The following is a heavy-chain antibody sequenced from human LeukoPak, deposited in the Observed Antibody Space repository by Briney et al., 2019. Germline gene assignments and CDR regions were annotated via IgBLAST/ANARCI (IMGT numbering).Heavy chain of an antibody. V-gene: IGHV3-7*01. CDR3: AAYNLPPDGMGV. CDR2: INGVGSEP. Sequence: GGSLRLSCAASGLTFSNYWMGWVRQAPGRGLVWVANINGVGSEPYYGDSLEGRFTISRDNAKNSLYLQMNSLRAEDTAVYYCAAYNLPPDGMGVWGQGTSVTVSS. J-gene: IGHJ6*02. CDR1: GLTFSNYW. D-gene: IGHD5-24*01.